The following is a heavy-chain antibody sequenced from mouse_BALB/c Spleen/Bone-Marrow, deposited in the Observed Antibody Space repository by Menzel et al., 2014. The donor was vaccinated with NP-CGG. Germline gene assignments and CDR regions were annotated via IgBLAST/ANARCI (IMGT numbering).Heavy chain of an antibody. CDR2: INPDSSTI. Sequence: VNVVESGGGLVQPGGSLKLSCAASGFDFSRYWMSWVRQAPGKGLEWIGEINPDSSTINYTPSLKDKFIISRDNAKNTLYLQMSKVRSEDTALYYCARPDSHRDWYFDVWGAGTTVTVSS. D-gene: IGHD2-14*01. V-gene: IGHV4-1*02. J-gene: IGHJ1*01. CDR1: GFDFSRYW. CDR3: ARPDSHRDWYFDV.